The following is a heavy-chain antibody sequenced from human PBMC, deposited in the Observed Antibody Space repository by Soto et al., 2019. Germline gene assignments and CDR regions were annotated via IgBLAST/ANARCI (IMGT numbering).Heavy chain of an antibody. Sequence: LRLSCVASGFAVSNNYMNWVRQAPGKGLEWVSVVYSGGTTYYADSVRGRFTVSRDDSKNTLFPQMSSLRAEDTAVYYCARAGSPFDSDSSGYWGFDHWGQGTLVTVSS. CDR3: ARAGSPFDSDSSGYWGFDH. CDR1: GFAVSNNY. J-gene: IGHJ4*02. D-gene: IGHD3-22*01. V-gene: IGHV3-53*01. CDR2: VYSGGTT.